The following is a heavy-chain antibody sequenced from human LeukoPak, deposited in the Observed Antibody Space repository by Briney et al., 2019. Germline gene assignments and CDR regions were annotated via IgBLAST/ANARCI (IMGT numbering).Heavy chain of an antibody. CDR1: GGSITNTKYY. D-gene: IGHD4-11*01. V-gene: IGHV4-39*01. CDR3: TRHTGYISGQYSNYEDS. CDR2: IYYTGST. J-gene: IGHJ4*02. Sequence: PSETLSLTCTLSGGSITNTKYYWGWIRQPPGKGLEWIGSIYYTGSTYYNPSLKSRVTISVGTSKNQFSLKLRSVTAADTALYYCTRHTGYISGQYSNYEDSWGQGTLVTVSS.